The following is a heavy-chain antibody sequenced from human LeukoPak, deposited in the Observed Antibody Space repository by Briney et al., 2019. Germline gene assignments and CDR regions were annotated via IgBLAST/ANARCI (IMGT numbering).Heavy chain of an antibody. Sequence: PGGSLRLSCAASGLTFDDYAMHWVCQAPGKGLEWVSLISWDGGSTYYADSVKGRFTISRDNSKNSLYLQMNSLRAEDTALYYCAKDKSRDDFWSGYYPYWGQGTLVTVSS. CDR2: ISWDGGST. CDR3: AKDKSRDDFWSGYYPY. CDR1: GLTFDDYA. V-gene: IGHV3-43D*03. J-gene: IGHJ4*02. D-gene: IGHD3-3*01.